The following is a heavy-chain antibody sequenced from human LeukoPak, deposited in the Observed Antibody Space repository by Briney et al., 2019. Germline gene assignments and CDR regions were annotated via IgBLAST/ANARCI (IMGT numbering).Heavy chain of an antibody. Sequence: GGSLRLSCAASGFTFSSYWMSWVRQAPGKGLEWVGRIKSTTDGGTTDYAAPVKGRFTISRDDSKNRLYLQMNSLKTEDTAVYYCTTRGTTVTTSWDYWGQGTLVTVSS. CDR1: GFTFSSYW. D-gene: IGHD4-17*01. V-gene: IGHV3-15*01. CDR3: TTRGTTVTTSWDY. CDR2: IKSTTDGGTT. J-gene: IGHJ4*02.